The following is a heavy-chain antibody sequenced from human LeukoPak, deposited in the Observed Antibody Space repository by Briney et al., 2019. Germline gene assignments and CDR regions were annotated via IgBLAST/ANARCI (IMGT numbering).Heavy chain of an antibody. D-gene: IGHD3-10*01. J-gene: IGHJ3*02. CDR2: ITYDGSDT. CDR1: GFSLSTYA. Sequence: GTSLRLSCEASGFSLSTYAFHWVRQAPGKGPEWMAFITYDGSDTYFADSVKGRFTLSRDNSKNALYLQMNSLRTADTAVYYCARPGGYAFDIWGQGTMVTVSS. CDR3: ARPGGYAFDI. V-gene: IGHV3-30*04.